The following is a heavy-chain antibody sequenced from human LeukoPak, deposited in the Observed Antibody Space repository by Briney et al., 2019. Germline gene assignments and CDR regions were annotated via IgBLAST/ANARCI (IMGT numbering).Heavy chain of an antibody. V-gene: IGHV3-73*01. Sequence: GGSLRLSCEASGFSFSGFVLSWVRRASGKGLEWVGRVRSKASNYATVFAESMEGRFTISRDDSKNTVYQHMNSLKSEDTAVYYCTRGFSDYFDYWGQGTLVTVSS. J-gene: IGHJ4*02. CDR2: VRSKASNYAT. CDR1: GFSFSGFV. D-gene: IGHD2/OR15-2a*01. CDR3: TRGFSDYFDY.